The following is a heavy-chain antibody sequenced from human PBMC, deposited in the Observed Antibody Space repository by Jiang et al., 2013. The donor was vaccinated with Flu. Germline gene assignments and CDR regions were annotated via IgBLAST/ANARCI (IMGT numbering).Heavy chain of an antibody. CDR3: AREPPTGGLYYYYYGMDV. J-gene: IGHJ6*02. CDR1: GGSISSYY. D-gene: IGHD3/OR15-3a*01. CDR2: IYTSGST. V-gene: IGHV4-4*07. Sequence: GSGLVKPSETLSLTCTVSGGSISSYYWSWIRQPAGKGLEWIGRIYTSGSTNYNPSLKSRVTMSVDTSKNQFSLKLSSVTAADTAVYYCAREPPTGGLYYYYYGMDVRGQGTTVTVSS.